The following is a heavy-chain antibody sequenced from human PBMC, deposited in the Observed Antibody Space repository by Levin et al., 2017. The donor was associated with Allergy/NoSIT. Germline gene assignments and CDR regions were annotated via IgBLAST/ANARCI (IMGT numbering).Heavy chain of an antibody. D-gene: IGHD2-2*01. V-gene: IGHV1-69*13. CDR2: IIPIFGTA. CDR1: GGTFSSYA. Sequence: SVKVSCKASGGTFSSYAISWVRQAPGQGLEWMGGIIPIFGTANYAQKFQGRVTITADESTSTAYMELSSLRSEDTAVYYCAVGYCSSTSCYFGYWGQGTLVTVSS. J-gene: IGHJ4*02. CDR3: AVGYCSSTSCYFGY.